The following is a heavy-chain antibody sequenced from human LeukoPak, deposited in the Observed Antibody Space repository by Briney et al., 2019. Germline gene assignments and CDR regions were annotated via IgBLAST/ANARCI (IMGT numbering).Heavy chain of an antibody. CDR2: MNPNSGNT. D-gene: IGHD2-21*02. V-gene: IGHV1-8*03. J-gene: IGHJ6*03. CDR3: ATARGGYYYYYMDV. CDR1: GYTFTSYE. Sequence: ASVKVSCKASGYTFTSYEINWVRQATGQGLEWMGWMNPNSGNTGYAHRFQGRVTTTRNTSISTAYMELNSLRSEDTAVYYCATARGGYYYYYMDVWGKGTTVTVSS.